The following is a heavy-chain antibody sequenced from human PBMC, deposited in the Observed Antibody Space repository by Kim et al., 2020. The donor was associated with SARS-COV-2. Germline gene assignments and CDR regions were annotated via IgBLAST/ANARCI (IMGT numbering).Heavy chain of an antibody. V-gene: IGHV3-33*01. Sequence: ADTVKGRFTIARDNSKKTLYLQMNSRGAEDTAVYYCARTLVLSGYYGMDVWGQGTTVTVSS. CDR3: ARTLVLSGYYGMDV. J-gene: IGHJ6*02. D-gene: IGHD3-10*01.